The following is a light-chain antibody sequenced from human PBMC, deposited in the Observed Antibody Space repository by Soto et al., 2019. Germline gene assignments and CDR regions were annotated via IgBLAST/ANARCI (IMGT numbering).Light chain of an antibody. CDR3: QQSNNWPKT. Sequence: EMVMTQSPATLSVSPGERATLSCRASQSVSSNLAWYQQKPGQAPRLLIYGASTRAAGLPARFSGSGSGTEFTLTISSLQSEDFAVYFCQQSNNWPKTFGQGTKVDIK. J-gene: IGKJ1*01. CDR1: QSVSSN. CDR2: GAS. V-gene: IGKV3-15*01.